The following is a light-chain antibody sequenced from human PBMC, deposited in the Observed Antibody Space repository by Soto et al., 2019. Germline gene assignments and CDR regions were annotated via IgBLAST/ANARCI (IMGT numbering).Light chain of an antibody. V-gene: IGKV1-9*01. J-gene: IGKJ3*01. CDR2: AAS. Sequence: IQLTQSPSSLSASVGDRVTITCRASQGISSYLAWYQQKPGKAPKLLIYAASTLQSGVPSRFSGSGSGTDFTLTINSLQPEDFATYYCQQLNSYPFTVGPGTRVDI. CDR3: QQLNSYPFT. CDR1: QGISSY.